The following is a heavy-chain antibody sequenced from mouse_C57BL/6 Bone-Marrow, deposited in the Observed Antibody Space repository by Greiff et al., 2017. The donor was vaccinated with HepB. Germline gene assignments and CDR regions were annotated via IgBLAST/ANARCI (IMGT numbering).Heavy chain of an antibody. CDR2: ISNGGGST. CDR1: GFTFSDYY. D-gene: IGHD2-1*01. CDR3: ARHGYGNWYFDV. V-gene: IGHV5-12*01. J-gene: IGHJ1*03. Sequence: EVKVIESGGGLVQPGGSLKLSCAASGFTFSDYYMYWVRQTPEKRLEWVAYISNGGGSTYYPDTVKGRFTISRDNAKNTLYLQMSRLKSEDTAMYYCARHGYGNWYFDVWGTGTTVTVSS.